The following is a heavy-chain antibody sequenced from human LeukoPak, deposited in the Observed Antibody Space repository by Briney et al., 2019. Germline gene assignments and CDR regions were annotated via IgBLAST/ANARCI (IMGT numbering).Heavy chain of an antibody. CDR2: ISSSSSTI. D-gene: IGHD3-22*01. Sequence: PGGSLRLSCAASGFTFSSYSMNWVRQAPGKGLEWVSYISSSSSTIYYADSVKGRFTISRDNAKNSLYLQMNSLRAEDTAVYYCARDVSSGYYGGWGQGTLVTVSS. CDR3: ARDVSSGYYGG. CDR1: GFTFSSYS. J-gene: IGHJ4*02. V-gene: IGHV3-48*01.